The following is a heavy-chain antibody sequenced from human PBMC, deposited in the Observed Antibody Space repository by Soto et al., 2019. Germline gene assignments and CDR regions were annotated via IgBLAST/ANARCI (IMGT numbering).Heavy chain of an antibody. CDR2: IYYNGDT. D-gene: IGHD2-15*01. CDR1: GGSISSNSHY. J-gene: IGHJ3*02. Sequence: PSETLSLTCSVSGGSISSNSHYWVWIRQPPGKGLEWIGSIYYNGDTYYNPSLKSRVTISVDTSKNQFSVKLNSVTAADTAEYYCARHQSIVVVTAARAFDIWGQGTMVTVSS. V-gene: IGHV4-39*01. CDR3: ARHQSIVVVTAARAFDI.